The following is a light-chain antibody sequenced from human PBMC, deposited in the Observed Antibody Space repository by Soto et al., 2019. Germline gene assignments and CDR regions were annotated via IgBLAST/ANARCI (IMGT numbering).Light chain of an antibody. CDR3: CSYAGSSTYV. V-gene: IGLV2-23*01. J-gene: IGLJ1*01. CDR2: EGS. Sequence: QSVLTQPASVSGSPGQSITISCTGTSSDVGSYNLVSWYLQHPGKAPKLMIYEGSKRPSGVSNRFSGSKSGNTASLTISGLQAEDEADYYCCSYAGSSTYVFGTGPKLTVL. CDR1: SSDVGSYNL.